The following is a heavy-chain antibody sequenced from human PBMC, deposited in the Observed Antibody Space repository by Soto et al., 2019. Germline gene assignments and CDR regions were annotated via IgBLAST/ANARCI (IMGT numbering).Heavy chain of an antibody. V-gene: IGHV4-61*01. D-gene: IGHD3-22*01. CDR2: IYYSGST. J-gene: IGHJ4*02. CDR3: ARFFGSSGYYFDY. Sequence: WETLSLTCTVSGGSVSSGSYYWSWIRQPPGKGLEWIGYIYYSGSTNYNPSLKSRVTISVDTSKNQFSLKLSSVTAADTAVYYCARFFGSSGYYFDYWGQGTLVTVS. CDR1: GGSVSSGSYY.